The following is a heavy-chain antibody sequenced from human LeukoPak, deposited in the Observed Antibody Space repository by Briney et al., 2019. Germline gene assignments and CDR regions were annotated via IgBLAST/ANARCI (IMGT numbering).Heavy chain of an antibody. CDR1: GGSISSYY. J-gene: IGHJ4*02. CDR2: IYYSGST. V-gene: IGHV4-59*01. D-gene: IGHD3-22*01. CDR3: ARDYYDSSGYYYSI. Sequence: PSETLSLTCTVSGGSISSYYWSWIRQPPGKGLERIGYIYYSGSTNYNPSLKSRVTISVDTSKNQFSLKLSSVTAADTAVYYCARDYYDSSGYYYSIWGQGTLVTVSS.